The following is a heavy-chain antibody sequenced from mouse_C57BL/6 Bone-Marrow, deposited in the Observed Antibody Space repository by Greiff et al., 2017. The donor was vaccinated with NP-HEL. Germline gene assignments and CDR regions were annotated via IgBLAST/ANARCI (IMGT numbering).Heavy chain of an antibody. Sequence: EVQLQQSGPVLVKPGASVKMSCKASGYTFTDYYMNWVKQSHGKSLEWIGVINPYNGGTSYNQKFKGKATLTVDKSSSTAYMELNSLTSEDSAVYYCAEGEDLRYFDYWGQGTTLTVSS. V-gene: IGHV1-19*01. CDR2: INPYNGGT. CDR3: AEGEDLRYFDY. CDR1: GYTFTDYY. J-gene: IGHJ2*01.